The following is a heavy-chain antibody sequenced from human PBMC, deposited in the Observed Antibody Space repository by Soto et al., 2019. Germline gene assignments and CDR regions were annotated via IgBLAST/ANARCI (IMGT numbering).Heavy chain of an antibody. CDR1: GGSISSYY. V-gene: IGHV4-59*01. CDR3: ARVGRGDFWSGSYAIYYGMDV. D-gene: IGHD3-3*01. CDR2: IYYSGST. J-gene: IGHJ6*02. Sequence: SETLSLTCTVSGGSISSYYWSWIRQPPGKGLEWIGYIYYSGSTNYNPSLKSRVTISVDTSKNQFSLKLSSVTAADTAVYYCARVGRGDFWSGSYAIYYGMDVWGQGTTVTVSS.